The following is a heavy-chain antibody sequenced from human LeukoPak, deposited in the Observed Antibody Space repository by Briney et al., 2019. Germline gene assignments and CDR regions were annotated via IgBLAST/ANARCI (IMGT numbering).Heavy chain of an antibody. Sequence: GSLRLSCAASGFTFSSYAMSWVRQAPGKGLEWVSAISGSGGSTYYADSVKGRFTISRDNSKNTLYLQMNSLRAEDTAVYYCARGLRWELLGGLDYWGQGTLVTVSS. V-gene: IGHV3-23*01. CDR2: ISGSGGST. CDR3: ARGLRWELLGGLDY. D-gene: IGHD1-26*01. J-gene: IGHJ4*02. CDR1: GFTFSSYA.